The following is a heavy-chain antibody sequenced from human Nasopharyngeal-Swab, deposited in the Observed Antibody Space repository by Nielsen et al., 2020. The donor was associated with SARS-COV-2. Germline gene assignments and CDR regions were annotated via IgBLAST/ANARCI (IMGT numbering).Heavy chain of an antibody. J-gene: IGHJ4*02. D-gene: IGHD6-13*01. CDR1: GGSFSGYY. CDR2: INHSGST. CDR3: ATYYSSSWYYFDY. Sequence: SETLSLTCAVYGGSFSGYYWSWIRQTPGKGLERIGEINHSGSTNYIPSLKSRLTISVDTSKNQFSLKLSSVTAADTAVYYCATYYSSSWYYFDYWGQGTLVTVSS. V-gene: IGHV4-34*01.